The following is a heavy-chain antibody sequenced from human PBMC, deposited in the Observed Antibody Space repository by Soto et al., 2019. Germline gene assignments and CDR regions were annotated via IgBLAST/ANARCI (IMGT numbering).Heavy chain of an antibody. CDR1: GGSISSGGYY. J-gene: IGHJ6*02. CDR3: ARMNVVVVAATLTYYYYGMDV. CDR2: IYYSGST. V-gene: IGHV4-31*03. Sequence: QVQLQESGPGLVKPSQTLSLTCTVSGGSISSGGYYWSWIRQHPGKGLEWIGYIYYSGSTYYNPSLKSRVTISVDTSKNQFSLKLSSVTAADTAVYYCARMNVVVVAATLTYYYYGMDVWGQGTTVTVSS. D-gene: IGHD2-15*01.